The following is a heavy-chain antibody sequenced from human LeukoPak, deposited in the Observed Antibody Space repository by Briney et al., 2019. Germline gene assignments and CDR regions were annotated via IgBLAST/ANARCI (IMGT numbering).Heavy chain of an antibody. D-gene: IGHD3-22*01. CDR1: GYTFTNYG. V-gene: IGHV1-18*01. CDR3: ARDGHRMYYYDTSAYRFDY. Sequence: ASVKVSCKASGYTFTNYGLSWVRQASGQGLDWIGLISGYNGYTKYVQKLQGRVTMTRDTSTTTAYMELRSLRSDDTAVYYCARDGHRMYYYDTSAYRFDYWGQGTLVTVSS. J-gene: IGHJ4*02. CDR2: ISGYNGYT.